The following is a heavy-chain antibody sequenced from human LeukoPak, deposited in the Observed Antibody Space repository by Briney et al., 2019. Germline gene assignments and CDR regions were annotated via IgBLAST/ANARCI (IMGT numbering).Heavy chain of an antibody. CDR1: GGSISSYY. V-gene: IGHV4-59*01. CDR3: ARVTRYSSGWYPFDY. D-gene: IGHD6-19*01. Sequence: VKPSGTLSLTCTVSGGSISSYYWSWIRQPPGKGLEWIGYIYYSGSTNYNPSLKSRVTISVDTSKNQLSLKLSSVTAADTAVYYCARVTRYSSGWYPFDYWGQGTLVTVSS. J-gene: IGHJ4*02. CDR2: IYYSGST.